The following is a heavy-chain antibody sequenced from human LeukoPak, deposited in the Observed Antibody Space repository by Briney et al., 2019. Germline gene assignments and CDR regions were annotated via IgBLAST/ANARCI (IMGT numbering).Heavy chain of an antibody. Sequence: GGSLRLSCAASGFTFSSYWMHWVRQAPGKGLVWVSRINSDGSSTSYADPVKGRFTIYRDNDKNTLYQQLNSLRAEDTAVYYCARGYSSSWYNWFDPWGQGTLVTVSS. D-gene: IGHD6-13*01. V-gene: IGHV3-74*01. CDR2: INSDGSST. CDR1: GFTFSSYW. J-gene: IGHJ5*02. CDR3: ARGYSSSWYNWFDP.